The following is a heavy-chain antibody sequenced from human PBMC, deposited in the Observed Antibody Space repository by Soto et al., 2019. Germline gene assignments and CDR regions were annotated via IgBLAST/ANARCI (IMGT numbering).Heavy chain of an antibody. D-gene: IGHD2-2*01. CDR3: ARLRRTAAKTLYFDY. V-gene: IGHV4-39*01. J-gene: IGHJ4*02. Sequence: SETLSLTCTVSGGSISSSSYYWGWIVQPPGKGLQWIGSIYYSGSTYYNPSLKSRVTISVDTSKNQFSLKLSSVTAADTAVYYCARLRRTAAKTLYFDYWGQGNLVTVAS. CDR2: IYYSGST. CDR1: GGSISSSSYY.